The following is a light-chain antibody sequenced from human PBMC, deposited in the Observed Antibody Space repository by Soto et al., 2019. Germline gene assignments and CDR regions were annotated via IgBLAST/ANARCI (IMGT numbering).Light chain of an antibody. CDR1: SSNIGSNT. CDR2: SNN. CDR3: SSYTSGSTLDV. V-gene: IGLV1-44*01. J-gene: IGLJ1*01. Sequence: QSVLTQPPSASGTPGQRVTISCSGSSSNIGSNTVNWYQQLPGTAPKLLIYSNNQRPSGVPDRFSGSKSGTSASLAISGLQSEDEADYCCSSYTSGSTLDVFGTGTKVTVL.